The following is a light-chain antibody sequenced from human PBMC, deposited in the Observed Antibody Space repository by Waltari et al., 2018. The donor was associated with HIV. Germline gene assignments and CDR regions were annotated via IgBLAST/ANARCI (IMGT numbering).Light chain of an antibody. V-gene: IGKV2-30*01. CDR1: QSLVYSDGNTY. CDR3: MQGTHWPPFT. Sequence: DVVMTQSPLSLPVTLGQPASISCRSSQSLVYSDGNTYLNWFQQRPGQSPRRLIYKVSNRYSGVPDRFSGSWSGTDFTLKISRVEAEYVGVYYCMQGTHWPPFTFGPGTKVHIK. J-gene: IGKJ3*01. CDR2: KVS.